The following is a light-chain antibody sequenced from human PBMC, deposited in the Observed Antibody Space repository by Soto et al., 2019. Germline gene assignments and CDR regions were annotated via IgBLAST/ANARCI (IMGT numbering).Light chain of an antibody. V-gene: IGLV2-14*01. Sequence: QSVLTQPASVSGSPGQSITISCTGTSSDVGGYNYVSWFQQHPDKAPKLVIYEVTHRPSGFSDGFSGSKSGNTAFLTISGLQTEDEADYYCSSYANTNTYVFGTGTKVTVL. CDR2: EVT. CDR1: SSDVGGYNY. J-gene: IGLJ1*01. CDR3: SSYANTNTYV.